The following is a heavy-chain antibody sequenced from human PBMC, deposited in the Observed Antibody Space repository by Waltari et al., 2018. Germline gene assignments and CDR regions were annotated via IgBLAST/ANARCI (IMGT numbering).Heavy chain of an antibody. CDR2: IKQDGSEK. Sequence: EVQLVESGGGLVQPGGSLRLSCAASGFTFSSYWMSWVRQAPGKGLGWVANIKQDGSEKYYVDSVKGRFTISRDNSKNTLYLQMNSLRAEDTAVYYCARDGAAAGFDAFDIWGQGTMVTVSS. CDR3: ARDGAAAGFDAFDI. J-gene: IGHJ3*02. D-gene: IGHD6-13*01. CDR1: GFTFSSYW. V-gene: IGHV3-7*01.